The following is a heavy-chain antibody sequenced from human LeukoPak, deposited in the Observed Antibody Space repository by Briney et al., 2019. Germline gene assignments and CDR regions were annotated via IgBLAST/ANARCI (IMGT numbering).Heavy chain of an antibody. Sequence: GGSLRLSCVASGFTFNDYAMNWVRQAPGKGLEWVSTFKTKYNQVYYAESVRGRFTIPTDNSKNTVFLQMNSLGAEDTALYYCARSVPDYTRFDYWGQGALVTVSS. J-gene: IGHJ4*02. V-gene: IGHV3-23*05. CDR2: FKTKYNQV. CDR1: GFTFNDYA. D-gene: IGHD4-11*01. CDR3: ARSVPDYTRFDY.